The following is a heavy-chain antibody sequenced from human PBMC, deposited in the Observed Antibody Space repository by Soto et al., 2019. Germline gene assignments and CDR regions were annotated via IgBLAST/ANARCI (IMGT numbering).Heavy chain of an antibody. CDR3: ARNSESDSSGWYEYYFDY. CDR1: GGTFSSYA. D-gene: IGHD6-19*01. J-gene: IGHJ4*02. Sequence: ASVKVSCKASGGTFSSYAISWVRQAPGQGLEWMGGIIPIFGTANYAQKFQGRVTITADESTSTAYMELSSLRSEDTAVYYCARNSESDSSGWYEYYFDYWGQGTLVTVSS. V-gene: IGHV1-69*13. CDR2: IIPIFGTA.